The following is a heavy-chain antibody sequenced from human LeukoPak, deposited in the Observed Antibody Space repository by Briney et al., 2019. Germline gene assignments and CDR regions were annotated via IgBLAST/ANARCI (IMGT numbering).Heavy chain of an antibody. CDR3: ALCSGGSCYSAEYFQH. D-gene: IGHD2-15*01. J-gene: IGHJ1*01. V-gene: IGHV1-69*01. Sequence: SVKVSCKASGGTFSSYAISWVRQAPGQGLEWMGGITPIFGTANYAQKFQGRVTITADESTSTAYMELSSLRSEDTAVYYCALCSGGSCYSAEYFQHWGQGTLVTVSS. CDR2: ITPIFGTA. CDR1: GGTFSSYA.